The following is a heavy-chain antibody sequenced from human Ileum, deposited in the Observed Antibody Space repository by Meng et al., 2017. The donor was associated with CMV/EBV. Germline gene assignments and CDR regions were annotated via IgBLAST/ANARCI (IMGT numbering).Heavy chain of an antibody. D-gene: IGHD6-19*01. CDR3: VKGGWGDY. CDR1: GFTFSSYA. CDR2: ISGSGGST. V-gene: IGHV3-23*01. Sequence: GESLKISCAASGFTFSSYAMSWVRQAPGKGLEWVSAISGSGGSTYYADSVKGRFTISRDNSKNTLYLQMNSLRVEETAVFYCVKGGWGDYWGQGTVVTVSS. J-gene: IGHJ4*02.